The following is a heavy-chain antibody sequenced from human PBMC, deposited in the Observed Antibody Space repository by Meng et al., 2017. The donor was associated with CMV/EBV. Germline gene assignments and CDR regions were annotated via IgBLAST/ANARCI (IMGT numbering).Heavy chain of an antibody. J-gene: IGHJ5*02. CDR2: IYTSEST. V-gene: IGHV4-4*07. CDR3: ARSMVVAGDWFDP. Sequence: GPELLKHSEPVSLPGAVTGGAIISYYWSWIRQPAEKVVEWIGRIYTSESTNYNPSLKSRVTMSVDTSKIQFSLKLSSVTAADTAVYYCARSMVVAGDWFDPWGQGTLVTVSS. D-gene: IGHD2-15*01. CDR1: GGAIISYY.